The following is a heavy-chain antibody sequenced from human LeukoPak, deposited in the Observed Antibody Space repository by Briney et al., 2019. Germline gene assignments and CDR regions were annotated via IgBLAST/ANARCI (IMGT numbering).Heavy chain of an antibody. CDR1: GYTFTSYY. CDR2: NNPSGGST. Sequence: ASVKVSCKASGYTFTSYYTHWVRQAPGQGLEWMGINNPSGGSTSYAQKFQGRVTMTRNTSISTAYMELSSLRSEDTAVYYCARVRITMVRASTNWFDPWGQGTLVTVSS. V-gene: IGHV1-46*01. J-gene: IGHJ5*02. CDR3: ARVRITMVRASTNWFDP. D-gene: IGHD3-10*01.